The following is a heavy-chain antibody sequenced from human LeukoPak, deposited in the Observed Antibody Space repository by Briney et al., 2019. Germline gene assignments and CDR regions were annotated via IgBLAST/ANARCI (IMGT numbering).Heavy chain of an antibody. CDR3: ARDLGYYGSGSYP. D-gene: IGHD3-10*01. J-gene: IGHJ5*02. CDR1: GCSLSSYY. Sequence: SETLSLTCTVSGCSLSSYYWSWLRQPAGKGLEGIGRIYTSGSTNYNPSLKSRVTMSVDTSKNQFSLKLSSVTAADTAVYYCARDLGYYGSGSYPWGQGTLVTVSS. CDR2: IYTSGST. V-gene: IGHV4-4*07.